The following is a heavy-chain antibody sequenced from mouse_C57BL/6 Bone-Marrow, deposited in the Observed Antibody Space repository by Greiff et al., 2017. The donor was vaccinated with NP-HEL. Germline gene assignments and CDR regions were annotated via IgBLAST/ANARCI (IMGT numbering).Heavy chain of an antibody. CDR3: ARRGYDGYYGNYFDY. Sequence: VQLQQSGAELVKPGASVKMSCKASGYTFTSYWITWVKQRPGQGLEWIGDIYPGSGSTNYNEKFKSKATLTVDTSSSTAYMQLSSLTSEDSAVYYCARRGYDGYYGNYFDYWGQGTTLTVSS. CDR2: IYPGSGST. J-gene: IGHJ2*01. V-gene: IGHV1-55*01. CDR1: GYTFTSYW. D-gene: IGHD2-3*01.